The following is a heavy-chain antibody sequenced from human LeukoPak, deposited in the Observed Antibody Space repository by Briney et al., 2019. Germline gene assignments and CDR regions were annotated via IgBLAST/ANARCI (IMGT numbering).Heavy chain of an antibody. Sequence: GGSLRLSCAASGFTFSSYSINWVRQAPGKGLEWVSSISSSSSYIYYADSVKGRFTISRDNAKNSLYLQMNSLRAEDTAVYYCASMDYDFWSGYPFDYWGQGTLVTVSS. D-gene: IGHD3-3*01. CDR1: GFTFSSYS. J-gene: IGHJ4*02. CDR2: ISSSSSYI. CDR3: ASMDYDFWSGYPFDY. V-gene: IGHV3-21*01.